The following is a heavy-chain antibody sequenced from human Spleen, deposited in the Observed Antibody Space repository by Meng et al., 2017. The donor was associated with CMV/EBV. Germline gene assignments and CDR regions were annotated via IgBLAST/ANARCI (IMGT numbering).Heavy chain of an antibody. J-gene: IGHJ6*02. V-gene: IGHV6-1*01. CDR3: ARFPGWYYYYGMDV. D-gene: IGHD2-15*01. CDR1: GDSVSSNSAA. CDR2: TYYRSKWYN. Sequence: SQTLSLTCAISGDSVSSNSAAWNWIRQSPSRGLEWLGRTYYRSKWYNDYAVSVKSRITINPDTSKNQFSLKLSSVTAADTAVYYCARFPGWYYYYGMDVWGQGTTVTVSS.